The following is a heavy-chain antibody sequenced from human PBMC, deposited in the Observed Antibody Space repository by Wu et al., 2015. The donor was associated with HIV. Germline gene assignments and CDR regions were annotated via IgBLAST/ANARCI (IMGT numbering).Heavy chain of an antibody. CDR2: ISAYNGNT. J-gene: IGHJ6*04. V-gene: IGHV1-18*01. CDR1: GYTFTSYG. Sequence: QVQLVQSGAEVKKPGASVKVSCKASGYTFTSYGISWVRQAPGQGLEWMGWISAYNGNTNYAQKLQGRVTMTTDTSTSTAYMELRSLRSDDTAVYYCARTSLYCSSTSCYSMDVWAKGPRSPSPQ. D-gene: IGHD2-2*02. CDR3: ARTSLYCSSTSCYSMDV.